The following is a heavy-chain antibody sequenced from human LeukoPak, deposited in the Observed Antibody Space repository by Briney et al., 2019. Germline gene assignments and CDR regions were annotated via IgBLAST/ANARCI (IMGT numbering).Heavy chain of an antibody. CDR1: GFTFSSYS. J-gene: IGHJ4*02. D-gene: IGHD3-22*01. CDR2: ISSSSSTI. Sequence: GGSLRLSCVASGFTFSSYSMNWVRQAPGKGLEWVSYISSSSSTIYYADSVKGRFTISRDNAKNSLYLQMNSLRAEDTAVYYCARDFRGYYDSSGYYLFPLDYWGQGTLVTVSS. V-gene: IGHV3-48*01. CDR3: ARDFRGYYDSSGYYLFPLDY.